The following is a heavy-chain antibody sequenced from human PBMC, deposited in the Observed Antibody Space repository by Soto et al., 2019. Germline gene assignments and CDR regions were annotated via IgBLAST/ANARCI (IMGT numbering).Heavy chain of an antibody. V-gene: IGHV3-15*07. CDR3: TTTKSAKLSDYMPIYYYYALDV. Sequence: PGGSLSLSCAASGFSFSNAWMNWVRQAPGKGLEWVGRIKSKNDGGTTDYAAPVKGRFTISRDDSKNTLFLQMNSLKIEDTAVYYCTTTKSAKLSDYMPIYYYYALDVWGQGTTVTVSS. J-gene: IGHJ6*02. CDR1: GFSFSNAW. CDR2: IKSKNDGGTT. D-gene: IGHD4-17*01.